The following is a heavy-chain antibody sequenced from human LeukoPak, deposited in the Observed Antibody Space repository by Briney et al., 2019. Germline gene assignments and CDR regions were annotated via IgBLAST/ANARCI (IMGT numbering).Heavy chain of an antibody. D-gene: IGHD2-8*01. CDR2: VSPDGYD. V-gene: IGHV4-34*01. CDR3: ARIRCVSGPEICYNH. J-gene: IGHJ5*02. Sequence: SETLSLTCAVSGVSLTDYCWSWIRQSPGKGLEWIGEVSPDGYDKYNPSLKSRASISVDRSENQLSLRLSSVTAADTAIYYCARIRCVSGPEICYNHWAQGSLITVSS. CDR1: GVSLTDYC.